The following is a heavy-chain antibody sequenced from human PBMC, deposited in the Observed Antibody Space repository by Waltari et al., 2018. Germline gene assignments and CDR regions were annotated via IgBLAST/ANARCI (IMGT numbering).Heavy chain of an antibody. CDR3: TNWGVEITSGDYFDY. Sequence: QVQLVESGGGVVQPGGSLRLSSAASGFTVGSYGMPWIRQAPGKGLEWVAFIRYDGSNKYYADSVKGRFTISRDNSKNTLYLQMNSLRAEDTAVYYCTNWGVEITSGDYFDYWGQGTLVTVSS. CDR1: GFTVGSYG. J-gene: IGHJ4*02. V-gene: IGHV3-30*02. CDR2: IRYDGSNK. D-gene: IGHD7-27*01.